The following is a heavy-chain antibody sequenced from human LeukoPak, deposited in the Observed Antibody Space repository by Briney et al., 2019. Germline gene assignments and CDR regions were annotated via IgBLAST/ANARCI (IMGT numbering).Heavy chain of an antibody. CDR2: IYHSGST. J-gene: IGHJ4*02. CDR3: ARVRFAGGFDY. V-gene: IGHV4-34*01. D-gene: IGHD3-16*01. CDR1: GGSFSDYY. Sequence: SETLSLTCAVYGGSFSDYYWSWIRQPPGKDLEWIGYIYHSGSTYYNPSLKSRVTISVDRSKNQFSLKLSSVTAADTAMYYCARVRFAGGFDYWGQGTLVTVSS.